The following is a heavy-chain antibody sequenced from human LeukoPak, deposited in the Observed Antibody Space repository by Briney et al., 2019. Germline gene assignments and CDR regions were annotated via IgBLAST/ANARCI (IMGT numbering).Heavy chain of an antibody. V-gene: IGHV1-46*01. CDR3: ARDRASGSYQVSFCYDLDV. CDR1: GYTFTGYY. CDR2: INPSGGST. J-gene: IGHJ6*02. D-gene: IGHD3-10*01. Sequence: GASVKVSCKTSGYTFTGYYIHWVRQAPGQGLAWMGVINPSGGSTTYAQNFQGRVTMTTDTSTSTVYMELSSLRSEDTAVYYCARDRASGSYQVSFCYDLDVWGLGTTVTVSS.